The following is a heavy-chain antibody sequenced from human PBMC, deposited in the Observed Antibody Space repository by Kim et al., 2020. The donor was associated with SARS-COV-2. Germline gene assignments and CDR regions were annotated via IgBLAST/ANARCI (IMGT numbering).Heavy chain of an antibody. CDR2: ISWNSGSI. D-gene: IGHD3-16*01. CDR3: AKDIRFGTRRGGAFVI. V-gene: IGHV3-9*01. J-gene: IGHJ3*02. Sequence: GGSLRLSCAASGFTFGDYAMHWVRQAPGKGLEWVSGISWNSGSIGYADSVKGRFTISRDNAKNSLYLQMNSLRAEDTALYYCAKDIRFGTRRGGAFVIWGQGTMVTVSS. CDR1: GFTFGDYA.